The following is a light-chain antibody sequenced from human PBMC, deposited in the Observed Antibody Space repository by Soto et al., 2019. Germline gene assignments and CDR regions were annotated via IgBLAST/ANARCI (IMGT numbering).Light chain of an antibody. CDR2: DAS. CDR1: QSISSW. CDR3: QHYGISPVP. J-gene: IGKJ1*01. V-gene: IGKV1-5*01. Sequence: DIQMTQSPSALSASVGDRATITCRASQSISSWLAWYQQKPGKAPKLLIYDASTLQSGVPSRYSGSGSGTDFTLTISRLEPEDFAVYFCQHYGISPVPFGQGTKVDIK.